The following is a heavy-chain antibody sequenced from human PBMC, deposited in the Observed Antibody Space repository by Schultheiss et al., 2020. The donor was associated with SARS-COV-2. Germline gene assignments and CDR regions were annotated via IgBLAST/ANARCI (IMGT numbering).Heavy chain of an antibody. CDR3: ARDDQDYYDSSGENDAFDI. D-gene: IGHD3-22*01. Sequence: GSLRLSCAASGFTFSSYAMSWVRQAPGKGLEWVSSISSSSSYIYYADSVKGRFTISRDNSKNTLYLQMNSLRAEDTAVYYCARDDQDYYDSSGENDAFDIWGQGTMVTVS. CDR1: GFTFSSYA. J-gene: IGHJ3*02. V-gene: IGHV3-21*01. CDR2: ISSSSSYI.